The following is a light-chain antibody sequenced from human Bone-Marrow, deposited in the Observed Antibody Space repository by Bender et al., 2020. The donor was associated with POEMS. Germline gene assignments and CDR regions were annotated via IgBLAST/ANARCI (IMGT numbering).Light chain of an antibody. CDR3: QSADSSGAS. Sequence: SYELTQPPSVSVSPGQTARITCFGDALAKQYAYWYQQKPGQAPVMVMFKDNDRPSGIPERFSGSSSGTTVTLTITGVQAEDEADYYCQSADSSGASFGGGTKLTVL. J-gene: IGLJ2*01. V-gene: IGLV3-25*03. CDR1: ALAKQY. CDR2: KDN.